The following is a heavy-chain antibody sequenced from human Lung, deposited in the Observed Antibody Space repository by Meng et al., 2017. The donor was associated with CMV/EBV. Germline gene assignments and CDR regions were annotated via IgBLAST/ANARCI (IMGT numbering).Heavy chain of an antibody. CDR2: IKQDGSEK. Sequence: GESLKISCAASGFTFSSYWMSWVRQAPGKGLEWVANIKQDGSEKYYVDSVKGRFTISRDNAKNSRYLQMNSLRAEDTAVYYCARDNSIIADYGMDVWGQGTTVTVSS. CDR3: ARDNSIIADYGMDV. D-gene: IGHD2-21*01. J-gene: IGHJ6*02. CDR1: GFTFSSYW. V-gene: IGHV3-7*01.